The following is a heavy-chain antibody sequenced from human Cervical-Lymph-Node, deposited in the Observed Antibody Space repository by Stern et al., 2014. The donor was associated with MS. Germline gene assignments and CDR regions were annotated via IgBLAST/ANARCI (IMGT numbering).Heavy chain of an antibody. J-gene: IGHJ6*02. D-gene: IGHD3/OR15-3a*01. Sequence: QVQLQESGPGLVKPSETLSLTCNVSGGSISSQYWSWIRQSPGNGLAWIGFIHYSGRTNYKPSLKRRVTISVDTSKKQFFLRLNSVTAADTAVYYCARWTSFHGMDVWGQGTTVTVSS. CDR1: GGSISSQY. CDR2: IHYSGRT. CDR3: ARWTSFHGMDV. V-gene: IGHV4-59*11.